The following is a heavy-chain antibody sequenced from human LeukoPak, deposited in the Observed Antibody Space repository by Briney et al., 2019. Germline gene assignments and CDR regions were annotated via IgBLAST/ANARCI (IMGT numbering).Heavy chain of an antibody. V-gene: IGHV3-30*02. CDR3: AKLETGQDLSYMDV. D-gene: IGHD5-24*01. Sequence: GGSLRLSCAASGFTFSSYGMHWVRQAPGKGLEWVAFIRYDGSNKYYADSVKGRFTISRDNSKNTLYLQTNSLRAEDTAVYYCAKLETGQDLSYMDVWGKGTTVTISS. J-gene: IGHJ6*03. CDR2: IRYDGSNK. CDR1: GFTFSSYG.